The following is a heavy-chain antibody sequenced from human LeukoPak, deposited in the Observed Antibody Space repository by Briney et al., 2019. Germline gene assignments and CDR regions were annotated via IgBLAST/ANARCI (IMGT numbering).Heavy chain of an antibody. CDR2: ISSSGSTI. V-gene: IGHV3-48*03. CDR3: ARHYGDYEGVDY. J-gene: IGHJ4*02. CDR1: GFTFSSYE. Sequence: GGSLRLSCAASGFTFSSYEMNWVRQAPGKGLEWVSYISSSGSTIYYADSVKGRFTISRDNAKNSLYLQMNSLRAEDTAVYYCARHYGDYEGVDYWGQGTLVTVSS. D-gene: IGHD4-17*01.